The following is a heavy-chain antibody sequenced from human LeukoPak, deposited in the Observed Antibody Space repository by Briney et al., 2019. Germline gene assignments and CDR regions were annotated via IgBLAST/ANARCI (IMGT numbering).Heavy chain of an antibody. V-gene: IGHV4-4*02. CDR1: GGSISSSNW. Sequence: PSETLSLTCTVSGGSISSSNWWSWVRPPPGKGLEWIGEIYHSGSTNYNPSLKSRVTISVDKSKNQFSLKLSSVTAADTAVYYCASLTWSNGGDKGSYDYWGQGTLVTVSS. D-gene: IGHD1-26*01. J-gene: IGHJ4*02. CDR2: IYHSGST. CDR3: ASLTWSNGGDKGSYDY.